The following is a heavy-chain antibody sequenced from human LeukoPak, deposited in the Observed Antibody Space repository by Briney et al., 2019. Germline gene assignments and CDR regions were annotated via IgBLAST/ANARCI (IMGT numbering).Heavy chain of an antibody. CDR1: GGSFSGYY. Sequence: SETLSLTCAVYGGSFSGYYWSWIRQPPGKGLEWIGEINHSGSTNYNPSLKSRVTISVDTSKNQFSLKLSSVTAADTAVYYCASGYSYDLFDYWGQGTLVTVSS. CDR2: INHSGST. CDR3: ASGYSYDLFDY. D-gene: IGHD5-18*01. V-gene: IGHV4-34*01. J-gene: IGHJ4*02.